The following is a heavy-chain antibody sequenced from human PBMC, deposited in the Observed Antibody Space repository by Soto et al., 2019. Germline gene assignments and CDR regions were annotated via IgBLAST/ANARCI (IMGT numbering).Heavy chain of an antibody. J-gene: IGHJ4*02. CDR3: AHKGPEDWPLDY. D-gene: IGHD3-9*01. V-gene: IGHV2-5*02. Sequence: QITLKESGPTLVRPTQTLTLTCAFSGFSLSTSGVGVGWIRQPPGKALEWLAVIYWDDSKRYSPSLRSRLTITKDTSKNQVVLTMTNMDPMDTGTYYCAHKGPEDWPLDYWGQGTLVTVSS. CDR2: IYWDDSK. CDR1: GFSLSTSGVG.